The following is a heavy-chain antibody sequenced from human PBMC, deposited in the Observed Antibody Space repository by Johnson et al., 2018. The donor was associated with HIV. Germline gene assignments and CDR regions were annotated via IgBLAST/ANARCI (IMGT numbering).Heavy chain of an antibody. Sequence: QVQLVESGGGLVQPGGSLRLSCAASGFTFDDYGMSWVRQAPGKGLEWVAVISYDGSNKYYADSVKGRFTISRANSKNTLYLQMNSLRAEDTAVYYCASLGLDLLVKAPLSVVFDAFDVWGARDDGHRLF. J-gene: IGHJ3*01. D-gene: IGHD3-16*01. V-gene: IGHV3-30*03. CDR3: ASLGLDLLVKAPLSVVFDAFDV. CDR2: ISYDGSNK. CDR1: GFTFDDYG.